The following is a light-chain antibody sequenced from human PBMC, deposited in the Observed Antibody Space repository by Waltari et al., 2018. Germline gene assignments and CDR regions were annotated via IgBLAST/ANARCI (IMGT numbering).Light chain of an antibody. J-gene: IGLJ3*02. Sequence: SYELTQPSSVSVSPGQTARISCSGDVLANKYARWFQPKPGQAPVVVIYKDRERPSGIPERFSGSSSGTTVTLTISGAQVEDEGDYYCYSATDNYRVFGGGTKLTVL. CDR2: KDR. CDR1: VLANKY. CDR3: YSATDNYRV. V-gene: IGLV3-27*01.